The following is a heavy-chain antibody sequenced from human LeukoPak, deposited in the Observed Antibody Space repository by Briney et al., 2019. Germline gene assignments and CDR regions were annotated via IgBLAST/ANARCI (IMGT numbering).Heavy chain of an antibody. CDR1: GFTFSSYN. J-gene: IGHJ4*02. CDR3: ARDVYYGSGSPRLDY. D-gene: IGHD3-10*01. CDR2: MSRSGDII. Sequence: GGSLRLSCAASGFTFSSYNMNWVRQVPGKGLESVSYMSRSGDIIYYADSVKGRFTISRDNAKNSLYLQMNSLRAEDTAVYCCARDVYYGSGSPRLDYWGQGTLVTVSS. V-gene: IGHV3-48*01.